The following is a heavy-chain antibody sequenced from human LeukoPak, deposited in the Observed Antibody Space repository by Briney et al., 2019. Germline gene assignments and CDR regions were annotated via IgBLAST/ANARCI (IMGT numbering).Heavy chain of an antibody. Sequence: SETLSLTCTVSGGSISSSSYYWGWIRQPPGKGLEWIGSIYYSGSTHYNPSLKSRVTISVDTSKNQFSLKLSSVTAADTAVYYCARYLYGYSYGYWFDPWGQGTLVTVSS. CDR1: GGSISSSSYY. V-gene: IGHV4-39*01. D-gene: IGHD5-18*01. CDR3: ARYLYGYSYGYWFDP. J-gene: IGHJ5*02. CDR2: IYYSGST.